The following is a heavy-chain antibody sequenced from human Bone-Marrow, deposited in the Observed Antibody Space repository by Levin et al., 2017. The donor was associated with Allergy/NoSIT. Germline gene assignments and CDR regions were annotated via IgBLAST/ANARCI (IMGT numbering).Heavy chain of an antibody. J-gene: IGHJ4*02. CDR2: IYSGGGT. Sequence: GGSLRLSCAASGFTVGNHYVAWVRQAPGKGLDWISVIYSGGGTYYADSVKGRFTISRDKSKNTVYLQMNSLRVEDTAVYYCSSAPGFSDYWGQGTLVTVSS. V-gene: IGHV3-66*01. CDR1: GFTVGNHY. CDR3: SSAPGFSDY.